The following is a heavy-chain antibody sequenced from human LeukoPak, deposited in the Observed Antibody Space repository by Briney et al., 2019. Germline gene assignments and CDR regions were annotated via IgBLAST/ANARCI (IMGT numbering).Heavy chain of an antibody. CDR1: GFTFSSYA. J-gene: IGHJ4*02. CDR2: ISGSGGST. Sequence: PGGSLRLSCAASGFTFSSYAMSWVRQAPGKGLEWVSGISGSGGSTNYADTVKGRFTISRDNSKNTLYLQMNSLRVEDTAVYCCAKDQYSSSWYYFDYWGQGTLVTVSS. D-gene: IGHD6-13*01. CDR3: AKDQYSSSWYYFDY. V-gene: IGHV3-23*01.